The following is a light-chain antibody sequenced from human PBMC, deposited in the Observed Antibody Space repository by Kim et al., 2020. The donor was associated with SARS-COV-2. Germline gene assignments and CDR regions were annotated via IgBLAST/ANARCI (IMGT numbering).Light chain of an antibody. CDR1: QGISSY. V-gene: IGKV1-8*01. J-gene: IGKJ1*01. CDR2: ATS. CDR3: RQYYSYPRT. Sequence: STGDRVTIPCRASQGISSYLAWYQQKPGKAPELLIYATSTLQSGVPSRFSGSGSGTDFTLTISCLQSEDFATYYCRQYYSYPRTVGQGTKVDI.